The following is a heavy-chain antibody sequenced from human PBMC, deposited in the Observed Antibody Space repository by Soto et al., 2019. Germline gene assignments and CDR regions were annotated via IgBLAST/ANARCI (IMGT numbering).Heavy chain of an antibody. CDR3: ARVGGSGSPFDN. CDR2: IFYSGRT. CDR1: GGSINSGGYY. D-gene: IGHD3-10*01. J-gene: IGHJ4*02. V-gene: IGHV4-31*03. Sequence: QVQLQESGPGLVKPSQTLSLTCTVSGGSINSGGYYWSWIRQHPGKGLEWIGYIFYSGRTYYNPSLKSRVTISVDMSKNQFSLKLSSVTAADTAVYYCARVGGSGSPFDNWGQGTLVTVSS.